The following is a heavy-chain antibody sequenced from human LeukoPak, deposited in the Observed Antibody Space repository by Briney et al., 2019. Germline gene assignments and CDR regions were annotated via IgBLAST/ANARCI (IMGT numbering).Heavy chain of an antibody. CDR2: INAGNGNT. CDR3: ARAKDTAMVTGDLGPFDP. D-gene: IGHD5-18*01. V-gene: IGHV1-3*01. Sequence: ASVKVSCKASGCTFTSYAMHWVRQAPGQRLEWMGWINAGNGNTKYSQKFQGRVTITRDTSASTAYMELSSLRSEDTAVYYCARAKDTAMVTGDLGPFDPWGQGTLVTVSS. CDR1: GCTFTSYA. J-gene: IGHJ5*02.